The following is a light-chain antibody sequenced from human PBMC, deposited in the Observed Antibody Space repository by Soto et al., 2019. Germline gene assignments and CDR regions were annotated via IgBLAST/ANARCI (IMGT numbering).Light chain of an antibody. CDR1: QSVSSY. CDR2: DAS. CDR3: QQRSNCPT. J-gene: IGKJ4*01. Sequence: EIVLTQSPATLSLSPGERATLSCRASQSVSSYLAWYQQKPGQAPRLLIYDASNRPTAIPARFSGSGSGTDFTLTISSLEPEDFAVYYCQQRSNCPTFGGGTKVEIK. V-gene: IGKV3-11*01.